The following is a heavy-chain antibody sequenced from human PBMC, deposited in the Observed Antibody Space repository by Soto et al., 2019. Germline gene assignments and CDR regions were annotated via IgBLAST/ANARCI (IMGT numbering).Heavy chain of an antibody. D-gene: IGHD6-19*01. V-gene: IGHV3-48*02. CDR2: IRHTTSAT. CDR1: QFPFDVYS. J-gene: IGHJ3*01. Sequence: GSLRLSCVASQFPFDVYSMHWVRQAPGKGLEWVSYIRHTTSATFYADAVKGRFTISRDNRKNSLFLQMNSLRDDDTGVYFCARDRGSSGMFELDVWGPGTLVTVSS. CDR3: ARDRGSSGMFELDV.